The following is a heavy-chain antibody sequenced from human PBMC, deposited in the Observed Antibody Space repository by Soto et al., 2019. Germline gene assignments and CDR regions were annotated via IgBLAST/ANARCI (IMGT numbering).Heavy chain of an antibody. D-gene: IGHD5-12*01. Sequence: PGGSLRLSCAASGFTFSSYAMHWVRQAPGKGLEWVAVISYDGSNKYYADSVKGRFTISRDNSKNTLYLQMNSLRAEDTAVYYCARVEMATIGPFDYWGQGTLVTVSS. CDR3: ARVEMATIGPFDY. CDR2: ISYDGSNK. J-gene: IGHJ4*02. CDR1: GFTFSSYA. V-gene: IGHV3-30-3*01.